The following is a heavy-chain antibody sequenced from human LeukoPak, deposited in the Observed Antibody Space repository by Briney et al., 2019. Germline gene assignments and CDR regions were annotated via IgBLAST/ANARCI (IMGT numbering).Heavy chain of an antibody. CDR3: ARGHMVRGVIIFDY. J-gene: IGHJ4*02. CDR2: IIPIFGTA. CDR1: GGTFSSYA. V-gene: IGHV1-69*13. D-gene: IGHD3-10*01. Sequence: GASVKVSCKASGGTFSSYAISWVRQAPGQGLEWMGGIIPIFGTANYAQKFQGRVTLTADESTSTAYMELSSLRSEDTAGYYCARGHMVRGVIIFDYWGQGTLVTVSS.